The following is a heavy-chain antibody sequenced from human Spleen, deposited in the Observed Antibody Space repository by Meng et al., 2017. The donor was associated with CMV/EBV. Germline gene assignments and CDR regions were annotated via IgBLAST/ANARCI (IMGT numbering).Heavy chain of an antibody. Sequence: NYAMHCGRQAPGRGLECVSTISDDGGRTYYADSVKGRFTISRDNSKNTLYLQMGSLRAEDMAVYYCARDGAVVVPAAIINEWYFDLWGRGTLVTVSS. V-gene: IGHV3-64*02. D-gene: IGHD2-2*02. CDR2: ISDDGGRT. J-gene: IGHJ2*01. CDR1: NYA. CDR3: ARDGAVVVPAAIINEWYFDL.